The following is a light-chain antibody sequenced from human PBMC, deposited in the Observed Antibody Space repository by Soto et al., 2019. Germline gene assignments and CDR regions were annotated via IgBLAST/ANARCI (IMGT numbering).Light chain of an antibody. J-gene: IGKJ5*01. V-gene: IGKV1-12*01. CDR3: QQLNSYPQT. CDR2: SAS. Sequence: DIQMTQSPSSVSASVGVRVTITCRASQGISNSLAWYQQKPGKAPKLLVYSASTLQSGVPSRFSGSGSGPDFTLTISSLQPEDSATYFCQQLNSYPQTFGQGTRLEIK. CDR1: QGISNS.